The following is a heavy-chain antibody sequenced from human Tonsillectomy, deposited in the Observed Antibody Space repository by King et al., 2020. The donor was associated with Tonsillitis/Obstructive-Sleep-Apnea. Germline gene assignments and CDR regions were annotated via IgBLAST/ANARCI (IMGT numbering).Heavy chain of an antibody. V-gene: IGHV4-39*07. Sequence: QLQESGPGLVKPSETLSLTCTVSGGSISSSSYYLGWIRQPPGKGLELIGSIYYSGRTNFNPSLKSRVTISIDTSKNQFSLKLSSVTAADTAVYYCARVPYITGWSGWFDPGGQGTLVTVSS. J-gene: IGHJ5*02. CDR3: ARVPYITGWSGWFDP. CDR2: IYYSGRT. D-gene: IGHD6-19*01. CDR1: GGSISSSSYY.